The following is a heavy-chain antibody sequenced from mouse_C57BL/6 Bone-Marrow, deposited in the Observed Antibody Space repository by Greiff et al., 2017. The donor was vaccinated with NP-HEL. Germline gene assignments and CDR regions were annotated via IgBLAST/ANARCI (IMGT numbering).Heavy chain of an antibody. J-gene: IGHJ4*01. CDR1: GYTFTSYW. V-gene: IGHV1-53*01. D-gene: IGHD2-3*01. CDR3: ARGYEGWLLRKAMDY. Sequence: QVQLQQPGTELVKPGASVKLSCKASGYTFTSYWMPWVKQRPGQGLEWIGNINPSNGGTNYNEKFKSKATLTVDKSSSTAYVQLSSLTSEDSAVYYCARGYEGWLLRKAMDYWGQGTSVTVSS. CDR2: INPSNGGT.